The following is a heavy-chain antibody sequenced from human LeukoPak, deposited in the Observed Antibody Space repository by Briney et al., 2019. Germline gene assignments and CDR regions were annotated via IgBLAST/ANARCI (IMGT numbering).Heavy chain of an antibody. D-gene: IGHD4-17*01. Sequence: GGSLRLSCAASGFTFSNYYMSWIRQAPGKGLEWVSYISSSGSTIYYADSVKGRFTISRDNAKNSLYLQMNSLRAEDTAVYYCARVGNGDYRYYFYMDVWGKGTTVTISS. V-gene: IGHV3-11*01. CDR3: ARVGNGDYRYYFYMDV. CDR2: ISSSGSTI. CDR1: GFTFSNYY. J-gene: IGHJ6*03.